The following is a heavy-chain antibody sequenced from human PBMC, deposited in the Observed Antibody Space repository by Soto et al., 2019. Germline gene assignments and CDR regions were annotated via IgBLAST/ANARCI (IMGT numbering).Heavy chain of an antibody. CDR3: ARDRPLWFGEPRPYYFDY. D-gene: IGHD3-10*01. V-gene: IGHV3-48*02. J-gene: IGHJ4*02. CDR1: GFTFSSYS. CDR2: ISSSSSTI. Sequence: GGSLRLSCAASGFTFSSYSMNWVRQAPGKGLEWVSYISSSSSTIYYADSVKGRFTISRDNAKNSLYLQMNSLRDEDTAVYYCARDRPLWFGEPRPYYFDYWGQGTLVTVSS.